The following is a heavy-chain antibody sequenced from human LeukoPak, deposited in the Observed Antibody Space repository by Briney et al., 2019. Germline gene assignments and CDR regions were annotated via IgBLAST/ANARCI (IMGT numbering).Heavy chain of an antibody. CDR1: GFTFSNYW. Sequence: GGSLRLSCTASGFTFSNYWMTWVRQAPGKGLEWVAHINQDGSKEYYMDSVKARFTISRDNAKNSLSLQMNSLRAEDTAVYYCVRDGGVSGYDLLDYWGQGTLVTVSS. CDR2: INQDGSKE. D-gene: IGHD5-12*01. CDR3: VRDGGVSGYDLLDY. J-gene: IGHJ4*02. V-gene: IGHV3-7*01.